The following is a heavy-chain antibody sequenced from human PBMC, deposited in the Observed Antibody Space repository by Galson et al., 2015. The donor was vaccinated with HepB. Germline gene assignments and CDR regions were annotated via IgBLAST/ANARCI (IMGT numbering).Heavy chain of an antibody. CDR2: TYYSTKWFY. CDR3: ARDLATGSVNYFDY. J-gene: IGHJ4*02. D-gene: IGHD1-1*01. CDR1: SDSVSSYIAA. Sequence: CAISSDSVSSYIAACNWISQSPSRGLEWLGRTYYSTKWFYDYASSVKTRITINPATSKNQFSLQLHSVTPEDTAVYYCARDLATGSVNYFDYWGQGTLVTVSS. V-gene: IGHV6-1*01.